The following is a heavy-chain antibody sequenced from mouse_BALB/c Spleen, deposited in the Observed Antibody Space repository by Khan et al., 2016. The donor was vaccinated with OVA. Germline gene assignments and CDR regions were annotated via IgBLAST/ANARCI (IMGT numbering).Heavy chain of an antibody. J-gene: IGHJ3*01. CDR1: GFSLTNYG. D-gene: IGHD1-1*01. CDR3: AMPYYGSAWFAY. CDR2: MWADGST. V-gene: IGHV2-9*02. Sequence: VQLKESGPGLVAPSQSLSIICTVSGFSLTNYGVHWVRQPPGKGLEWLGVMWADGSTNYNSALMSRLSISIDNSKSQVFLKMNSLQTDDTAMYYCAMPYYGSAWFAYGGQGTLVTVSA.